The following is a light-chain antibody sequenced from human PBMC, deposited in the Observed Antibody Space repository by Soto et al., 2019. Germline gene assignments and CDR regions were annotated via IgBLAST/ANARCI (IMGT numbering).Light chain of an antibody. J-gene: IGKJ2*01. CDR2: DAS. V-gene: IGKV3-11*01. Sequence: EIVLTQSPATLSLSPGERATLSCRASQSVSSYLAWYQKKPGQAPRLLIYDASNRATDIPARFSGSGSGTNVTLTISNLEPEDFAVYYCQQRSNWLYTFGQGTKLELK. CDR3: QQRSNWLYT. CDR1: QSVSSY.